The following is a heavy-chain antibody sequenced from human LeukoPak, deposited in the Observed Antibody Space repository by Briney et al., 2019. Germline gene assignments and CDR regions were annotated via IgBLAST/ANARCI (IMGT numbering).Heavy chain of an antibody. J-gene: IGHJ4*02. CDR2: ISAYNGNT. CDR3: ARAQEYYYDSSGVDY. Sequence: ASVEVSCKASGYTFTSYGISWVRQAPGQGLEWMGWISAYNGNTNYAQKLQGRVTMTTDTSTSTAYMELRSLRSDDTAVYYCARAQEYYYDSSGVDYWGQGTLVTVSS. CDR1: GYTFTSYG. D-gene: IGHD3-22*01. V-gene: IGHV1-18*01.